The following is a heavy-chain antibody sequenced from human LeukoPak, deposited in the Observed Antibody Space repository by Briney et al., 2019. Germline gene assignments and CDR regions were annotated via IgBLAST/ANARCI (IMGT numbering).Heavy chain of an antibody. CDR2: ISGSGGST. Sequence: PGGSLRLSCAASGFTFSSYAMSWVRQAPGKGLEWVSAISGSGGSTYYADSVKGRFTISRGNSKNTLYLQMNSLRAEDTAVYYCAKVKYSSSWYYVEFWFDPWGQGTLVTVSS. V-gene: IGHV3-23*01. CDR3: AKVKYSSSWYYVEFWFDP. J-gene: IGHJ5*02. D-gene: IGHD6-13*01. CDR1: GFTFSSYA.